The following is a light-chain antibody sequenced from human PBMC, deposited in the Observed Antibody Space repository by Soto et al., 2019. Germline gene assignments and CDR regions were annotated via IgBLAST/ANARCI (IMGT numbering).Light chain of an antibody. CDR3: QQYTSYSPIT. J-gene: IGKJ5*01. Sequence: DIQMTQSPSTLSASVGDRVTITCRASQSISSWLAWYQQKPGKAPKLLIYKASSLESGVPSRFSGSGSGTEFTLTISSLQPDDFVTYYCQQYTSYSPITFGQGTLLEIK. CDR2: KAS. V-gene: IGKV1-5*03. CDR1: QSISSW.